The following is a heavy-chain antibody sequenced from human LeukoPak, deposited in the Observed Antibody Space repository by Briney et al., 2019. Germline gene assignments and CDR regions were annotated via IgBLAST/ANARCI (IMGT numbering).Heavy chain of an antibody. V-gene: IGHV3-7*03. Sequence: GGSLRLSCAASGFTFSSYWMSWVRQAPGKGLEWVANIKQDGSEKYYVDSVKGRFTISRDNAKNSLYLQMNSLRAEDTAVYYCASAKHGYSYPYWGQGTLVTVSS. J-gene: IGHJ4*02. CDR3: ASAKHGYSYPY. CDR2: IKQDGSEK. D-gene: IGHD5-18*01. CDR1: GFTFSSYW.